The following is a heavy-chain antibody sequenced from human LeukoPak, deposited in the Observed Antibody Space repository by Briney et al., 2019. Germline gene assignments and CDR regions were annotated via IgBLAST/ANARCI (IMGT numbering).Heavy chain of an antibody. CDR2: IKQDGSEK. CDR1: GFTYSSYW. V-gene: IGHV3-7*01. D-gene: IGHD6-13*01. Sequence: GGSLRLSCAASGFTYSSYWMSWVRQAPGKGQEWVANIKQDGSEKYYVDSVKGRFTISRDNAKNSLYLQMNSLRAEDTAVYYCTRIAAAGFDCWGQGTLVTVSS. J-gene: IGHJ4*02. CDR3: TRIAAAGFDC.